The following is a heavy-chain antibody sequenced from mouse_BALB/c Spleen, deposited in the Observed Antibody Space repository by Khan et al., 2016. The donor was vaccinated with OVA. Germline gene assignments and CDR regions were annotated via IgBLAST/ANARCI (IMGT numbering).Heavy chain of an antibody. Sequence: DLVKPGASVKLSCKASGYTFTSYWINWIKQRPGQGLEWIGRIGPGSSNTYYNEMFKGKATLTVDTSSSTAYIQLSSLSSEDSAVYFCARENYYSRCCDAMDYWGQGTSVTVSS. CDR2: IGPGSSNT. CDR1: GYTFTSYW. V-gene: IGHV1S41*01. J-gene: IGHJ4*01. D-gene: IGHD1-1*01. CDR3: ARENYYSRCCDAMDY.